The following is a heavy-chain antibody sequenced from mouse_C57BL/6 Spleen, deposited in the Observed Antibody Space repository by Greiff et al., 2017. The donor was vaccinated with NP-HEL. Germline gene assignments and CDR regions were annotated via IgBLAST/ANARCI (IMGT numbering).Heavy chain of an antibody. CDR2: IWSGGST. Sequence: VQLQQSGPGLVQPSQSLSITCTVSGFSLTSYGVHWVRQSPGKGLEWLGVIWSGGSTDYNAAFISRPSISKDNSKSQVFFKMNSLQADDTAIYYCARHYGSSSWFAYWGQGTLVTVS. D-gene: IGHD1-1*01. CDR3: ARHYGSSSWFAY. J-gene: IGHJ3*01. V-gene: IGHV2-2*01. CDR1: GFSLTSYG.